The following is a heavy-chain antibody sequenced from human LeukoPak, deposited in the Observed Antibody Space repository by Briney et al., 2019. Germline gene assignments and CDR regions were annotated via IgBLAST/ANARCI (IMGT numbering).Heavy chain of an antibody. CDR3: ARGFGTPEH. CDR1: GFTFNSYW. D-gene: IGHD1-7*01. Sequence: PGGSLRPSCAASGFTFNSYWMTWVRQAPGKGLEWVANIKHDGSEKYYVDSVKGRFTISRDNAENSLYLQMHSLKAEDTAVYYCARGFGTPEHWGQGTLVTVSS. V-gene: IGHV3-7*01. J-gene: IGHJ4*02. CDR2: IKHDGSEK.